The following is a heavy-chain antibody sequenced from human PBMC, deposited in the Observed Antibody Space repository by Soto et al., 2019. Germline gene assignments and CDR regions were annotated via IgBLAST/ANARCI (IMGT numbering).Heavy chain of an antibody. Sequence: QVQLVQSRAEVKKPGASVTVSCKASGYTFTSYYIHWVRQAPGQGLEWMGIINPSGGSTSYAQKFQGRVTMTRDTSTNTVYMEVSGLRSEDTAVYYCARDQEPSTLYYDYYYMDVWGKGTMVTVSS. J-gene: IGHJ6*03. CDR1: GYTFTSYY. CDR3: ARDQEPSTLYYDYYYMDV. CDR2: INPSGGST. V-gene: IGHV1-46*03.